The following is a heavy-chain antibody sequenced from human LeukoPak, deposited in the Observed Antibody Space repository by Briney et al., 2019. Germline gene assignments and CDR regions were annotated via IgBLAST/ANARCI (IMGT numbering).Heavy chain of an antibody. J-gene: IGHJ6*03. V-gene: IGHV4-39*01. D-gene: IGHD3-3*01. CDR1: GGSISSSSYY. Sequence: SETLSLTCTVSGGSISSSSYYWGWIRQPPGKGLEWIGSIYYSGSTYYNPSLKSRVTISVDTSKNQFSLKLSSVTAADTAVYYCATVTSDFWSGYYINYYYYYMDVWGKGTTVTVSS. CDR3: ATVTSDFWSGYYINYYYYYMDV. CDR2: IYYSGST.